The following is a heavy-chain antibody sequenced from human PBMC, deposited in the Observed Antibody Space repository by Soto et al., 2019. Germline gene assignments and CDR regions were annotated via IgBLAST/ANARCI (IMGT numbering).Heavy chain of an antibody. V-gene: IGHV3-23*01. CDR3: AKRDYYDSSGYYPRHFDY. J-gene: IGHJ4*02. CDR2: ISGSGGST. Sequence: GESLRLSCAASGFTFSSYAMSWVRQAPGKGLEWVSAISGSGGSTYYADSVKGRFTISRDNSKNTLYLQMNSLRAEDTAVYYCAKRDYYDSSGYYPRHFDYWGQGTLVTVSS. CDR1: GFTFSSYA. D-gene: IGHD3-22*01.